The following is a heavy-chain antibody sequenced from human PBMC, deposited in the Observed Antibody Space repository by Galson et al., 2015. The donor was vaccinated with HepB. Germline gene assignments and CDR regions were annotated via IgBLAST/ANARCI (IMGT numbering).Heavy chain of an antibody. CDR3: ARGPTLMGAFYCSGGSCYSTVDDY. V-gene: IGHV4-34*01. D-gene: IGHD2-15*01. J-gene: IGHJ4*02. Sequence: ETLSLTCAVYGGSFSGYYWSWIRQPPGKGREWIGEINHSGSTNYNPSLKSRVTISVDTSKNQLSLKLSSVTAAGTAVYYCARGPTLMGAFYCSGGSCYSTVDDYWGQGTLVTVSS. CDR2: INHSGST. CDR1: GGSFSGYY.